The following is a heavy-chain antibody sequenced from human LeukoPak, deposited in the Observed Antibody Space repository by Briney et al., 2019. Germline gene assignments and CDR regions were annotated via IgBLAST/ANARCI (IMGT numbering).Heavy chain of an antibody. Sequence: PLETLSLTCTVSGGSVSSSSFYWGWIRQSPGKGLEWIGSIYYSGSTDYSGSTDYNPSLKSRVTISVDTSKNQFSLKLSSVTAADTAVYYCARRGLRYSSSTGRLAPDYWGQGTLVTVSS. CDR2: IYYSGSTDYSGST. CDR3: ARRGLRYSSSTGRLAPDY. V-gene: IGHV4-39*01. J-gene: IGHJ4*02. CDR1: GGSVSSSSFY. D-gene: IGHD6-13*01.